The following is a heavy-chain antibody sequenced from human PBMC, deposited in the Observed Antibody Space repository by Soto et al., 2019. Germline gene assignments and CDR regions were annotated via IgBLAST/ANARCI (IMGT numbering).Heavy chain of an antibody. Sequence: SETLSLTCAVYGVSFSGYYWIWIRQPPGKGLEWIGEINHSGGTNYNPSLKSRVTISVDTSKNQFSLKLSSVTAADTAVYYCARGRQAVTTNTSFDYWGQGTLVTVSS. CDR2: INHSGGT. D-gene: IGHD4-17*01. J-gene: IGHJ4*02. CDR1: GVSFSGYY. V-gene: IGHV4-34*01. CDR3: ARGRQAVTTNTSFDY.